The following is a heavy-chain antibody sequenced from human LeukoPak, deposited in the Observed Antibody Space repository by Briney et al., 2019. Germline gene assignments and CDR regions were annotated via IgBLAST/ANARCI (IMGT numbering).Heavy chain of an antibody. D-gene: IGHD6-13*01. CDR2: IIPILGIA. Sequence: SVKVSCKASGGTFSSYAISWVRQAPGQGLEWMGRIIPILGIANYAQKFQGRVTITADKSTSSAYMELSSLRSEDTAVYYCARGSAAAAPAGYWGQGTLVTVSS. V-gene: IGHV1-69*04. CDR1: GGTFSSYA. J-gene: IGHJ4*02. CDR3: ARGSAAAAPAGY.